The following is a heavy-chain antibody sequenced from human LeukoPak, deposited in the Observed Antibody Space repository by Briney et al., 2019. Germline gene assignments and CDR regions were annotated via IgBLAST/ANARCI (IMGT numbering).Heavy chain of an antibody. CDR3: ARSLIGYSSSRYYFDY. J-gene: IGHJ4*02. D-gene: IGHD6-13*01. CDR2: INHSGST. CDR1: GGSFSGYY. V-gene: IGHV4-34*01. Sequence: PSETLSLTCAVYGGSFSGYYWSWIRQPPGKGLEWIGEINHSGSTNYNPSLKSRVTISVDTSKNQFSLKLSSVTAADTAVYYCARSLIGYSSSRYYFDYWGQGTLVTVSS.